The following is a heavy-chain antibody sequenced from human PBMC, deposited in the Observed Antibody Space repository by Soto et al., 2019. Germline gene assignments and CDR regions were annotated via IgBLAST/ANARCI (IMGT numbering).Heavy chain of an antibody. J-gene: IGHJ5*02. D-gene: IGHD6-13*01. Sequence: QITLKESGPTLVKPTQTLTLTCTFSGFSLSTSGVGVGWIRQPPGKALEWLALIYWDDDKRYSPSLKSRLTINKDTSKNQVVLTMTNMDPVDTATYYCAHLGSSLYSGWFDPWGQGTLVTVSS. CDR2: IYWDDDK. CDR3: AHLGSSLYSGWFDP. CDR1: GFSLSTSGVG. V-gene: IGHV2-5*02.